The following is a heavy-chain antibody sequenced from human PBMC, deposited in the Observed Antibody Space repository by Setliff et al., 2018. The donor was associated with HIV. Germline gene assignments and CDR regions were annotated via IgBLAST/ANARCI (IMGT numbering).Heavy chain of an antibody. CDR1: GYTFTSYA. D-gene: IGHD3-10*01. J-gene: IGHJ6*04. CDR3: ARQMRSYNYYLDV. Sequence: ASVKVSCKASGYTFTSYAIHWVRQAPGQSLEWVGWVDGASGQSKLSQKFYDRVTLTRDISATTAYLGLSPLRSEDTAIYYCARQMRSYNYYLDVWGKGTTVTVSS. V-gene: IGHV1-3*01. CDR2: VDGASGQS.